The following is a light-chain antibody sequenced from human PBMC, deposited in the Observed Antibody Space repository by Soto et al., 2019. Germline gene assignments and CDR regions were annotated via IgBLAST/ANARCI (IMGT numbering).Light chain of an antibody. CDR2: EGS. V-gene: IGLV2-23*01. CDR1: SSDVGGYNL. J-gene: IGLJ3*02. Sequence: QSALTQPASVSGSPGQSITISCTGTSSDVGGYNLVSWYQQHPGKAPKLMIYEGSKRPSGVSNRFSGYKSGNTASLTISGLQAEDEADYYCCSYAGSRVFGGGTKLTVL. CDR3: CSYAGSRV.